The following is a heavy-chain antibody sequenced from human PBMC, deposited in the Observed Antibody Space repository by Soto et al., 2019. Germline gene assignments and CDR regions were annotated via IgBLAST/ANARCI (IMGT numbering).Heavy chain of an antibody. CDR3: ARISVAVAGTGEVYYYGMDV. CDR2: IDWDDDK. J-gene: IGHJ6*02. Sequence: SGPTLVNPTQTLTLTCTFSGFSLSTSGMCVSWIRQPPGKALEWLARIDWDDDKYYSTSLKTRLTISKDTSKNQVVLTMTNMDPVDTATYYCARISVAVAGTGEVYYYGMDVWGQGTTVTVSS. V-gene: IGHV2-70*11. D-gene: IGHD6-19*01. CDR1: GFSLSTSGMC.